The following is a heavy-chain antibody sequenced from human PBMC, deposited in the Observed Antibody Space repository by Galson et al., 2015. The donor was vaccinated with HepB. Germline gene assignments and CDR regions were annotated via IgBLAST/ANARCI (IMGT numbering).Heavy chain of an antibody. CDR2: TWYDGSRK. Sequence: SLRLSCAASGFTFSRHGMNWVRQSPGKGPEWVAGTWYDGSRKNYADSVKGRFTISRDNSKNTLYFQMNSMRDEDAAVYYCAREALMGAAAAFDLWGEGTLVTVSS. V-gene: IGHV3-33*07. CDR3: AREALMGAAAAFDL. J-gene: IGHJ3*01. CDR1: GFTFSRHG. D-gene: IGHD1-26*01.